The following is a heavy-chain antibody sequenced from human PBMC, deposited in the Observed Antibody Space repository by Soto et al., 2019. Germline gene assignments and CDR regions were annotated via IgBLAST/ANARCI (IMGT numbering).Heavy chain of an antibody. CDR3: AAGYSSSWLTADYDAFAI. Sequence: ASVKVSCKASGFTFTSSAMQWVRQARGQRLEWIGWIVVGSGNTNYAQKFQERVTITRDMSTSTAYMELSSLRSEDTAVYYCAAGYSSSWLTADYDAFAIGGQGTMVTVSS. V-gene: IGHV1-58*02. CDR2: IVVGSGNT. CDR1: GFTFTSSA. D-gene: IGHD6-13*01. J-gene: IGHJ3*02.